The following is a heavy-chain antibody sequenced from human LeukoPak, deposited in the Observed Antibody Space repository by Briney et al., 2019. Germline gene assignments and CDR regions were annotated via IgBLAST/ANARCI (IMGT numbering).Heavy chain of an antibody. V-gene: IGHV3-53*01. CDR1: GFTVSSNS. J-gene: IGHJ6*03. Sequence: PGGSLRLSCTVSGFTVSSNSMSWVRQAPGKGLEWVSFIYSGSTHYSDSVKGRFTISRDNSKNTLYLQMNSLRAEDTAVYYCARGRIAVAGTYIPSNWGPQLYYMDVWGKGTTVTVSS. CDR2: IYSGST. D-gene: IGHD6-19*01. CDR3: ARGRIAVAGTYIPSNWGPQLYYMDV.